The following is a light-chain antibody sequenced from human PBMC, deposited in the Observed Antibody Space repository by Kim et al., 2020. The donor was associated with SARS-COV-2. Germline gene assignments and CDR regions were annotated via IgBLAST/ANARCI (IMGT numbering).Light chain of an antibody. CDR3: ETCDGSLNAWV. V-gene: IGLV1-44*01. J-gene: IGLJ3*02. CDR1: YNNVAAND. Sequence: GKRVIFSCCGSYNNVAANDVNWYQQLPGTAPKLLIYANSRRPSGVPDRFSVSKSGTSASLAISGLQSEDEADYYCETCDGSLNAWVFGGGTQLTVL. CDR2: ANS.